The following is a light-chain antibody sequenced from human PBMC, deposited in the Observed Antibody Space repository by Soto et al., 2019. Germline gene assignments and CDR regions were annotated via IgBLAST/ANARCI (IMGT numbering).Light chain of an antibody. Sequence: QSVLTQPASVSGSPGQSITISCTGTSSDVGGYNYVSWYQQHPGKAPKLMIYEVNNRPSGVSNRFSGSKSGSTASLTISGLQAEDEADYYCSSYTSSSTLVVFGTGTKLTVL. CDR2: EVN. J-gene: IGLJ1*01. CDR3: SSYTSSSTLVV. V-gene: IGLV2-14*01. CDR1: SSDVGGYNY.